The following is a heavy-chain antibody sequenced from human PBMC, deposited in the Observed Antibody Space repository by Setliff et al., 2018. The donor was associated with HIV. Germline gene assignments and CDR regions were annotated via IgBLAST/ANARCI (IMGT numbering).Heavy chain of an antibody. Sequence: PGGSLRLSCAASGFTFSDYYMSWIRQAPGKGLEWISYISGSGSTMYYADSVRGRFTISRDNARDSLYLQMNSLRAEDTAVYYCVRDTTSGWMLTNWGQGTLVTVSS. CDR2: ISGSGSTM. V-gene: IGHV3-11*04. D-gene: IGHD6-25*01. CDR3: VRDTTSGWMLTN. CDR1: GFTFSDYY. J-gene: IGHJ4*02.